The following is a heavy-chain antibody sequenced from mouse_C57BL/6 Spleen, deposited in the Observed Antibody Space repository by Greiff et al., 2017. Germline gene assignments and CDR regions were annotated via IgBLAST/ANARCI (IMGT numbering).Heavy chain of an antibody. V-gene: IGHV1-55*01. Sequence: QVQLQQPGAELVKPGASVKMSCKASGYTFTSYWITWVKQRPGQGLEWIGDIYPGSGSTNYNEKFKSKATLTVDTTSSTAYMQLSSRTSEDSAVYYCARGEGFRPYWYFDVWGTGTTVTVSS. J-gene: IGHJ1*03. CDR1: GYTFTSYW. CDR2: IYPGSGST. CDR3: ARGEGFRPYWYFDV.